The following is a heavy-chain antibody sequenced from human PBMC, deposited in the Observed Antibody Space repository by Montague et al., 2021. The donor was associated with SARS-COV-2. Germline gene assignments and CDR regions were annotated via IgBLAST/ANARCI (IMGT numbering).Heavy chain of an antibody. CDR3: ARDWDGYDLDYGMDV. CDR2: ISYDGSNK. CDR1: GFTFSSYA. J-gene: IGHJ6*02. V-gene: IGHV3-30*04. Sequence: LSLSWSASGFTFSSYAMHWVRRAPGKGLEWVAVISYDGSNKYYVDSVKGRFTISRDNSKNTLYLQMNSLRAEDTAVYYCARDWDGYDLDYGMDVWGQGTTGTISS. D-gene: IGHD5-12*01.